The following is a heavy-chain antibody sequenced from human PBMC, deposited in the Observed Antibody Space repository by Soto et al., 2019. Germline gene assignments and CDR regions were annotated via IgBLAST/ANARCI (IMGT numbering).Heavy chain of an antibody. D-gene: IGHD2-2*01. CDR1: GYTFTSYG. Sequence: QVQLVQSGAEVKKPGASVKVSCKASGYTFTSYGISWVRQAPGQGLEWMGWISAYNGNTNYAQKLQGRVTMTTDASTSTGYIELRSLRSDDTAVYYCARGSCSNTSCYGGKLTANWGQGTLVTVSS. J-gene: IGHJ4*02. V-gene: IGHV1-18*01. CDR3: ARGSCSNTSCYGGKLTAN. CDR2: ISAYNGNT.